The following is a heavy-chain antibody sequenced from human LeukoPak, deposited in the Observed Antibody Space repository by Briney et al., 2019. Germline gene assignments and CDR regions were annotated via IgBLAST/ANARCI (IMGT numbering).Heavy chain of an antibody. Sequence: GSSVKVSCKASGRTFSSYAISWVRQAPGQGLEWMGGIIPIFGTANYAQKFQGRVTITADESTSTAYMELSSLRSEDTAVYYCARDPFPRYDFWSGYYIGYWGQGTLVTVSS. D-gene: IGHD3/OR15-3a*01. CDR3: ARDPFPRYDFWSGYYIGY. J-gene: IGHJ4*02. V-gene: IGHV1-69*01. CDR2: IIPIFGTA. CDR1: GRTFSSYA.